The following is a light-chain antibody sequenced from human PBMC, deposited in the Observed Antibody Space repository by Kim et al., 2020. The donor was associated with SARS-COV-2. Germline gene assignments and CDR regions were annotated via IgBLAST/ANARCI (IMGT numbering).Light chain of an antibody. J-gene: IGLJ3*02. CDR2: GKN. CDR3: NSRDSSGNHRL. V-gene: IGLV3-19*01. CDR1: SLRSYY. Sequence: SSELTQDPAVSVALGQTVRITCQGDSLRSYYASWYQQKPGQAPVLVIYGKNNRPSGIPDRFSGSSSGITASLTIPGAQAEDEADYYCNSRDSSGNHRLFG.